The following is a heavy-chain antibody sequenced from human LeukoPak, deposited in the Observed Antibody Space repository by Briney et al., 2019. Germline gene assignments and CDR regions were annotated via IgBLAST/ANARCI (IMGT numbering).Heavy chain of an antibody. V-gene: IGHV1-18*01. CDR1: GNTFTSYG. D-gene: IGHD2-15*01. J-gene: IGHJ4*02. Sequence: ASVKVSCKASGNTFTSYGFSWVRQAPGQGLEWMGWISAYNGNTNAARKFQGRLTMTTGTSTNTAYMELRSLRSDDTAVYYCARVSCGGGNCYSFPDYWGQGTLVTVSS. CDR2: ISAYNGNT. CDR3: ARVSCGGGNCYSFPDY.